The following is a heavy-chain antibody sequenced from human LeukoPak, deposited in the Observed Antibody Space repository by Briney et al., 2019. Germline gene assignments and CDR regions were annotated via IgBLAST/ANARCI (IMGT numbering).Heavy chain of an antibody. J-gene: IGHJ4*02. D-gene: IGHD2-15*01. CDR3: ARVPAANGPGDY. CDR1: GYRFASSW. Sequence: GEPLKISCKGSGYRFASSWIGWVRQMPGKGLEWMGIIYPSDSNPKYSPSFQGQVTISADKSISTAYLQWSSLQASDTAIYYCARVPAANGPGDYWGQGTLVTVSS. CDR2: IYPSDSNP. V-gene: IGHV5-51*01.